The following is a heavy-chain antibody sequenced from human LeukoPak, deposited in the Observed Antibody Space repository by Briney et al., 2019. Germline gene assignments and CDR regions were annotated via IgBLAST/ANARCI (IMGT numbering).Heavy chain of an antibody. CDR2: INHSGST. CDR1: GGSFSGYY. V-gene: IGHV4-34*01. Sequence: SETLSLTCAVYGGSFSGYYWSWIRQPPRKGLEWIGEINHSGSTNYNPSLKSRVTISVDTSKNQFSLKLSSVTAADTAVYYCARVQDIVVVPAAIRPTPRYFDYWGQGTLVTVSS. CDR3: ARVQDIVVVPAAIRPTPRYFDY. D-gene: IGHD2-2*01. J-gene: IGHJ4*02.